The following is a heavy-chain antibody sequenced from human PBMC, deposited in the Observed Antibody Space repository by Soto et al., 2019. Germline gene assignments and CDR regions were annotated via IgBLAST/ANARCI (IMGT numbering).Heavy chain of an antibody. J-gene: IGHJ6*02. CDR3: ARELTGGLRFLGVGMDV. CDR1: GGSISSGGYY. D-gene: IGHD3-3*01. CDR2: IYYSGST. Sequence: SETLSLTCTVSGGSISSGGYYWSWIRQHPGKGLEWIGYIYYSGSTYYNPSLKSRVTISVDTSKNQFSPKLSSVTAADTAVYYCARELTGGLRFLGVGMDVWGQGTTVTVS. V-gene: IGHV4-31*03.